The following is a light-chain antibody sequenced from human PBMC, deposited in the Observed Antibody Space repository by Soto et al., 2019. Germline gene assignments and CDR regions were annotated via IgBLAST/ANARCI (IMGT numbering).Light chain of an antibody. Sequence: EIVLTQSPATLYFSPGERATLSCRASQSINSYLAWYQQKPGQAPRLLIFDASNRATVTPARFTGSVSGTDFTDFTLTISSLEPEDFAVYYCQQRSHWPYTFGQGTKLEI. V-gene: IGKV3-11*01. CDR1: QSINSY. J-gene: IGKJ2*01. CDR2: DAS. CDR3: QQRSHWPYT.